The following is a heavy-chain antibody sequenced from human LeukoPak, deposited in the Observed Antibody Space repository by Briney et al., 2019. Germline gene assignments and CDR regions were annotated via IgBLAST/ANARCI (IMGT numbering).Heavy chain of an antibody. CDR3: ATGVRGYNSALDY. CDR1: GFTFSNYY. J-gene: IGHJ4*02. D-gene: IGHD6-19*01. V-gene: IGHV3-21*01. CDR2: ISSGSSYI. Sequence: QTGGSLRLSCAASGFTFSNYYMNWVRQAPGKGLEWISSISSGSSYIYYADSLKGRFTISRDNAKNSLYLQMNSLRAEDTAVYYCATGVRGYNSALDYWGQGTLVTVSP.